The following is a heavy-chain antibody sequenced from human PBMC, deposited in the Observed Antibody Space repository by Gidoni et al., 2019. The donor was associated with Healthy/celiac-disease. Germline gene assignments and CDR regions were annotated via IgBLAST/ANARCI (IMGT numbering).Heavy chain of an antibody. D-gene: IGHD1-26*01. V-gene: IGHV3-66*02. CDR1: GFTVSSNY. CDR3: ARARGLLAPSGY. J-gene: IGHJ4*02. Sequence: EVQLVESGGGLVQPGGSLRLSCAAPGFTVSSNYMSWVRQAPGKGLEWVSVIYSGGSTYYADSVKGRFTISRDNSKNTLYLQMNSLRAEDTAVYYCARARGLLAPSGYWGQGTLVTVSS. CDR2: IYSGGST.